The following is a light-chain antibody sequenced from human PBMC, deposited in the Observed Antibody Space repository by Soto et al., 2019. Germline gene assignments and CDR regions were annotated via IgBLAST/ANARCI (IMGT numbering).Light chain of an antibody. CDR2: DVA. Sequence: QSVLTQPASVSGSPGQSITIPCTGTSSDIGAYDSVSWYQQYPDKAPKLIIYDVANRPSGVSDRLSGSKSGNTASLTISGLQAEDGADYYCTSYTTFSTLVLGGGTKLTVL. CDR1: SSDIGAYDS. CDR3: TSYTTFSTLV. J-gene: IGLJ2*01. V-gene: IGLV2-14*01.